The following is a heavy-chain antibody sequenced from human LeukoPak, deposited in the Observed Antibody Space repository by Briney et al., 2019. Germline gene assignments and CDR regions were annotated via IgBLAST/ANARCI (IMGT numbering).Heavy chain of an antibody. CDR2: ISAYNGNT. CDR1: GYTFTSYG. V-gene: IGHV1-18*01. D-gene: IGHD7-27*01. J-gene: IGHJ5*02. CDR3: ARDVQVTGHNWFDP. Sequence: GASVKVSCKASGYTFTSYGISWVRQAPGQGLEWMGWISAYNGNTNYAQKLQGRVTMTTDTSTSTAYMELRSLRSDDTAVYYCARDVQVTGHNWFDPWGQGTLVAVSS.